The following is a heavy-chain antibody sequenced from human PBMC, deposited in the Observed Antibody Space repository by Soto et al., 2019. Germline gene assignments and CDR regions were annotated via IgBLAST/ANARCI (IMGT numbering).Heavy chain of an antibody. CDR2: IDPSDSYT. D-gene: IGHD3-10*01. Sequence: PGESLKISCKGSGYSFTSYWISWVRQMPGKGLEWMGRIDPSDSYTNYSPPFQGHVTISADKSISTAYLQWSSLKASDTAMYYCARLGYGSGSYYIWDYWGQGTLVTVSS. J-gene: IGHJ4*02. V-gene: IGHV5-10-1*01. CDR3: ARLGYGSGSYYIWDY. CDR1: GYSFTSYW.